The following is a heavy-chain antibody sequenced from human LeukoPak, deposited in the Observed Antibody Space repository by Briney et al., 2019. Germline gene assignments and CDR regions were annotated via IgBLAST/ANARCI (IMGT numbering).Heavy chain of an antibody. CDR3: ARDWGSRPFDY. J-gene: IGHJ4*02. D-gene: IGHD3-16*01. Sequence: EASVTVSCTASGYTFTSYAMNWVRQAPGQGLEWMGWINTNTGNPTYAQGFTGRFVSSLDTSVSTAYLQISSLKAEDTAVYYCARDWGSRPFDYWGQGTLVTVSS. CDR1: GYTFTSYA. V-gene: IGHV7-4-1*02. CDR2: INTNTGNP.